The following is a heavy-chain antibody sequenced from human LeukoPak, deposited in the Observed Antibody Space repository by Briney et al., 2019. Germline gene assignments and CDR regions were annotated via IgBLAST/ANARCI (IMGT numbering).Heavy chain of an antibody. CDR1: GYTFTSYG. J-gene: IGHJ5*02. V-gene: IGHV1-2*02. Sequence: ASVTVSCKASGYTFTSYGISWVRQAPGQGLEWMGWINPNSGGTNYAQKLQGRVTITRDTSISTAYMELSTLRSDDTAVYYCASGPLITMIVVGARNWFDPWGQGTLVTVSS. CDR3: ASGPLITMIVVGARNWFDP. D-gene: IGHD3-22*01. CDR2: INPNSGGT.